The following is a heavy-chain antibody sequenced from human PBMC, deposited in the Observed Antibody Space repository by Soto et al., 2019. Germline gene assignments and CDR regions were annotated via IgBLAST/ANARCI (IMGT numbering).Heavy chain of an antibody. J-gene: IGHJ4*02. CDR2: ISGSGGST. CDR3: AKDQWGRIAAAGTEFDY. D-gene: IGHD6-13*01. Sequence: SGGSLRLSCAASGFTFSSYAMGWVRQAPGKGLEWVSAISGSGGSTYYADSVKGRFTISRDNSKNTLYLQMNSLRAEDTAVYYCAKDQWGRIAAAGTEFDYWGQGTLVTVSS. CDR1: GFTFSSYA. V-gene: IGHV3-23*01.